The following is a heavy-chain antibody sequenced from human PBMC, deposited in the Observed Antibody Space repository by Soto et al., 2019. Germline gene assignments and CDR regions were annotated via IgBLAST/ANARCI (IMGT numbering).Heavy chain of an antibody. D-gene: IGHD2-15*01. CDR3: ARAVTGPRPGAYCSGGSCYSGWFDP. V-gene: IGHV1-69*02. J-gene: IGHJ5*02. Sequence: GASVKVSYKASGGTFGSYTISWVRQAPGQGLEWMGRIIPILGIANYAQKFQGRVTITADKSTSTAYMELSSLRSEDTAVYYCARAVTGPRPGAYCSGGSCYSGWFDPWGQGTLVTVSS. CDR2: IIPILGIA. CDR1: GGTFGSYT.